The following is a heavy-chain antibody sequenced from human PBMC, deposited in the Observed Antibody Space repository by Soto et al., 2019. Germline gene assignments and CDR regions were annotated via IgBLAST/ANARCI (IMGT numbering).Heavy chain of an antibody. J-gene: IGHJ6*02. Sequence: SQTLSLTCVISGDSVSSNSAGWNWIRQSPSSGLEWLGRTYYKSKWNNDYALSVKSRITINPDTSKNQFSLHLYSVTPEDTAVYYCTGITWFRGMDVWGQGTPVTVSS. D-gene: IGHD3-10*01. CDR2: TYYKSKWNN. CDR1: GDSVSSNSAG. CDR3: TGITWFRGMDV. V-gene: IGHV6-1*01.